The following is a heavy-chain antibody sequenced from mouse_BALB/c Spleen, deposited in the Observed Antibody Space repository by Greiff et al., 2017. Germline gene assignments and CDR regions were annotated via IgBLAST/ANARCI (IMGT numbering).Heavy chain of an antibody. V-gene: IGHV3-6*02. J-gene: IGHJ3*01. D-gene: IGHD1-1*01. CDR3: ARDFYYYGSSFAWFAY. CDR1: GYSITSGYY. CDR2: ISYDGSN. Sequence: ESGPGLVKPSQSLSLTCSVTGYSITSGYYWNWIRQFPGNKLEWMGYISYDGSNNYNPSLKNRISITRDTSKNQFFLKLNSVTTEDTATYYCARDFYYYGSSFAWFAYWGQGTLVTVSA.